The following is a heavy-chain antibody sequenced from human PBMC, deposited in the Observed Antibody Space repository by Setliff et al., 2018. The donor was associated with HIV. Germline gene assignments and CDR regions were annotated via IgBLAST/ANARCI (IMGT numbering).Heavy chain of an antibody. J-gene: IGHJ6*02. CDR1: GFTFSTYA. CDR3: VRGLAAAGGYAMDV. V-gene: IGHV3-64*01. D-gene: IGHD6-13*01. CDR2: ISSNGGNS. Sequence: GSLRLSCAASGFTFSTYAMHWVRQAPGKGLEYVSAISSNGGNSYYANSVKGRFTVSRDNSKNTLYLQMGSLRAEDTAVYYCVRGLAAAGGYAMDVWGQGTTVTVSS.